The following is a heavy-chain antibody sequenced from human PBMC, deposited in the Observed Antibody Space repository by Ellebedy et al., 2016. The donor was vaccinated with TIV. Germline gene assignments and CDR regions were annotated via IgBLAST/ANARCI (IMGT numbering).Heavy chain of an antibody. J-gene: IGHJ3*02. CDR2: IYYSGST. D-gene: IGHD3-22*01. CDR3: ARVGRRGLWLSHAFDI. Sequence: SETLSLXXTVSGGSISSSSYYWGWIRQPPGKGLEWIGSIYYSGSTYYNPSLKSRVIISVDTSKNQFSLKLSSVTAADTAVYYCARVGRRGLWLSHAFDIWGQGTMVTVSS. CDR1: GGSISSSSYY. V-gene: IGHV4-39*07.